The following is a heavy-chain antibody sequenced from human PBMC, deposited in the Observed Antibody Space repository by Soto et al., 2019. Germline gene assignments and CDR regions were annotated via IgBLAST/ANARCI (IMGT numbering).Heavy chain of an antibody. CDR3: ARHSYSNYVLNWFDP. Sequence: SETLSLTCTVSGGSISSYYWGWIRQPPGKGLEWIGSVYYSGSAYYNPSLKTRVTISADTSKSQFSLKLSSVTAADTAVYYCARHSYSNYVLNWFDPWGQGTLVTVSS. D-gene: IGHD4-4*01. CDR1: GGSISSYY. J-gene: IGHJ5*02. V-gene: IGHV4-39*01. CDR2: VYYSGSA.